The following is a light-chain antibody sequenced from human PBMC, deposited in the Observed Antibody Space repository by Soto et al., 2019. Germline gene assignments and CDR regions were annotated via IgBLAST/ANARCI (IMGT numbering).Light chain of an antibody. V-gene: IGKV3-20*01. Sequence: ESVLTQSPGTLSLSPGERATLSCRAGQSVSSSYLAWYQQKPGQAPRLLIYGASSRATGIPDRFSGSVSGTGFTLIISRLEPEDFAVYYCQQYGSSPPWTFGQGTKVDIK. CDR2: GAS. J-gene: IGKJ1*01. CDR1: QSVSSSY. CDR3: QQYGSSPPWT.